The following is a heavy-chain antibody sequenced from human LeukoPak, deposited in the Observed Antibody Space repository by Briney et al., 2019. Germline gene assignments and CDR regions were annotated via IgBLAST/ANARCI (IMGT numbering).Heavy chain of an antibody. CDR3: ARDLRTSIAVADPYYYYGMDV. CDR1: GFTFSSYE. Sequence: PGGSLRLSCAASGFTFSSYEMNWVRQAPGKGLEWVSYISSSGSTIYYADSVKGRFTISRDNAKNSLYLQMNSLRAEDTAVYYCARDLRTSIAVADPYYYYGMDVWGQGTTVTVSS. J-gene: IGHJ6*02. D-gene: IGHD6-19*01. V-gene: IGHV3-48*03. CDR2: ISSSGSTI.